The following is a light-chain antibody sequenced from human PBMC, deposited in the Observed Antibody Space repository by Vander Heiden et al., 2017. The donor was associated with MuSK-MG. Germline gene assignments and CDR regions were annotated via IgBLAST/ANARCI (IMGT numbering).Light chain of an antibody. CDR3: QAWDSRTVV. CDR2: QDT. Sequence: SYELTQPPSVSVSPGQTASITCSGDKLGDQYTCWYQQKPGQSPVVVIYQDTRRPSGIPERFSGYNSGNTATLTISGTQAMDEDDYFCQAWDSRTVVFGGGTKLTVL. V-gene: IGLV3-1*01. J-gene: IGLJ3*02. CDR1: KLGDQY.